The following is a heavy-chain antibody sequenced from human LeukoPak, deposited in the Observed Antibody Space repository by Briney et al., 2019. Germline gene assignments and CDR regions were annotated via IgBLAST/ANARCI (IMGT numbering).Heavy chain of an antibody. V-gene: IGHV3-21*01. D-gene: IGHD2-2*02. CDR1: GFTFSSFS. J-gene: IGHJ4*02. CDR2: ISSSSSYI. CDR3: TTDLGYCSSTSCYMY. Sequence: GGSLRLSCAASGFTFSSFSMNWVRQAPGKGLGWVSSISSSSSYIYYADSVKGRFTISRDNAKNSLYLQMNSLRAEDTAVYYCTTDLGYCSSTSCYMYWAQGTLVTVSP.